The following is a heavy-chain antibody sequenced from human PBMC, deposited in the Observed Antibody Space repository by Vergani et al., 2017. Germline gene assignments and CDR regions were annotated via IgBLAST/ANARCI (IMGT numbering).Heavy chain of an antibody. CDR2: IDHTGRP. V-gene: IGHV4-34*01. Sequence: QVQLQQWGGGLLKPSETLSLTCVVNGGSFTSYHWTGIRQSPGEGLEWVGDIDHTGRPDYNPSLKSRLTMSVEKSRNQFSLTLNSVTATDTAIYFCARVNTETNGHLYYYYYMDVWGQGTAVTVS. CDR1: GGSFTSYH. CDR3: ARVNTETNGHLYYYYYMDV. J-gene: IGHJ6*03. D-gene: IGHD4-11*01.